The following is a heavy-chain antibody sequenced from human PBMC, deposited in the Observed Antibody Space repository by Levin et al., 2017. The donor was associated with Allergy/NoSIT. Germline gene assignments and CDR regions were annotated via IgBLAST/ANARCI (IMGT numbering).Heavy chain of an antibody. J-gene: IGHJ4*02. D-gene: IGHD2-15*01. V-gene: IGHV1-46*01. CDR1: GYTFTSYY. CDR2: INPSGGST. CDR3: ARVAEDYYFDY. Sequence: GESLKISCKASGYTFTSYYIHWVRQAPGQGLEWMGIINPSGGSTSYAQKFQGRVTMTRDTSTSTVYMELSSLRSEDTAVYYCARVAEDYYFDYWGQGTLVTVSS.